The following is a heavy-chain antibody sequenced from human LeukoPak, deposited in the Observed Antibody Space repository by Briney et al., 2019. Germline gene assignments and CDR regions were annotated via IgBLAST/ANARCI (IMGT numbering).Heavy chain of an antibody. CDR1: GFTFSNYW. V-gene: IGHV3-74*01. CDR3: ARGTGTIDS. Sequence: GGALRLSCAPSGFTFSNYWMHWVRQAPGDGLVWVSRINDDGSSTYSADSVKSRFTISRDNAKNTLYLQMNSLRAEDTAVYYCARGTGTIDSWGQGTLVTVSS. J-gene: IGHJ4*02. D-gene: IGHD1-7*01. CDR2: INDDGSST.